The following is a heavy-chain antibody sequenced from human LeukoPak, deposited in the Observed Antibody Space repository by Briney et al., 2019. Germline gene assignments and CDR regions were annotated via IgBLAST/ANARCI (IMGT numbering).Heavy chain of an antibody. Sequence: GESLKISCKGSGYSFTTYWIGWVRQMPGKGLEWMGTIYPGDSDTRYSPSFQGQVPISADKSISTAYLQRSSLKASDTAIYYCARPQVVGSDFDYWGQGTLVTVSS. D-gene: IGHD6-19*01. CDR2: IYPGDSDT. J-gene: IGHJ4*02. V-gene: IGHV5-51*01. CDR3: ARPQVVGSDFDY. CDR1: GYSFTTYW.